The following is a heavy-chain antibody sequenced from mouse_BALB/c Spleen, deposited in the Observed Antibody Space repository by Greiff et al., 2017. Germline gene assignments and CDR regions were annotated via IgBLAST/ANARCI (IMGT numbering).Heavy chain of an antibody. J-gene: IGHJ4*01. Sequence: EVQLQQSGAELVKPGASVKLSCTASGFNIKDTYMHWVKQRPEQGLEWIGRIDPANGNTKYAPKFQGKATITADTSTNTAYLQLNSLTSEDTAVYYYASEIRHGGYYAMDYWGQGTSVTVSS. V-gene: IGHV14-3*02. CDR2: IDPANGNT. CDR1: GFNIKDTY. CDR3: ASEIRHGGYYAMDY. D-gene: IGHD2-12*01.